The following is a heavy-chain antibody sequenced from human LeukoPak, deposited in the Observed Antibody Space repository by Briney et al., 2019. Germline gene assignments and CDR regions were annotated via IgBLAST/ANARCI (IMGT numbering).Heavy chain of an antibody. CDR2: ISYDGSIK. Sequence: PGGSLRLSCAASGFTFSSYGMHWVRQAPGKGLEWVAVISYDGSIKYYADFVKGRLTISRDNSKNTLYLEMTSLRVEDTAVYYCARDCGSDCSQAFDIWGQGTMVTVSS. CDR3: ARDCGSDCSQAFDI. J-gene: IGHJ3*02. CDR1: GFTFSSYG. V-gene: IGHV3-30*03. D-gene: IGHD2-21*02.